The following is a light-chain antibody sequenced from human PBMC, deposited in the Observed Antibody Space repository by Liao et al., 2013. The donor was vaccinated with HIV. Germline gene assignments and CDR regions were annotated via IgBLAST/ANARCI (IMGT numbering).Light chain of an antibody. CDR1: NIGSKT. Sequence: SYELTQPPSVSVAPGKTARITCGGNNIGSKTVHWYQQKPGQAPVVVIYYDSDRPSGIPERFSGSTSGNTATLTISSVEAGDEADYYCQVWDSSSDHYVFGTGTKVTVL. J-gene: IGLJ1*01. CDR3: QVWDSSSDHYV. CDR2: YDS. V-gene: IGLV3-21*04.